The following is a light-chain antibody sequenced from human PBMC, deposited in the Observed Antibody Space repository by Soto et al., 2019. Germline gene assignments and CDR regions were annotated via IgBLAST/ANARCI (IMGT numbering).Light chain of an antibody. Sequence: EIGLTQSPATLSLSPGERATLSCRASETIRGLLAWYQQRPGQPPRLLIYGASTRATGIPARFSGSGSGTEFTLTISSLQSEDFAVYYCQQYNNWPRTFGQGTKVDI. J-gene: IGKJ1*01. CDR3: QQYNNWPRT. V-gene: IGKV3-15*01. CDR1: ETIRGL. CDR2: GAS.